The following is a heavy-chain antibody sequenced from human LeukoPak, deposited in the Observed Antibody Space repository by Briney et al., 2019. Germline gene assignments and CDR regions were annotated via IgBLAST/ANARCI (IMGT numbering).Heavy chain of an antibody. CDR3: ARYGGGDTWYAHFGMDA. CDR1: GYTFNNYG. J-gene: IGHJ6*02. Sequence: GASVTVSYKPSGYTFNNYGINWVRQAPGQGREWVGWISGYNGNTNYAQKFQGRITITIDTPTSTGYMELRSLTSDDTAVFYCARYGGGDTWYAHFGMDAWGRGTTVTVSS. V-gene: IGHV1-18*01. D-gene: IGHD2-21*02. CDR2: ISGYNGNT.